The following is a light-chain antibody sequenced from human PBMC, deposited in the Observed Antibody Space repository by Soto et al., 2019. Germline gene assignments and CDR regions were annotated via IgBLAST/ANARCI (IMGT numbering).Light chain of an antibody. V-gene: IGKV1-33*01. J-gene: IGKJ5*01. CDR3: QQYENLPT. Sequence: DIQMTQSPSTLSAPVRDSVSITCRASQSISSWLAWYQQKPGKTPKLLIYDASNLEAGVPSRLRGGGAGTDFTITIRRLPPEYVASYYYQQYENLPTFGQGTRLEIK. CDR1: QSISSW. CDR2: DAS.